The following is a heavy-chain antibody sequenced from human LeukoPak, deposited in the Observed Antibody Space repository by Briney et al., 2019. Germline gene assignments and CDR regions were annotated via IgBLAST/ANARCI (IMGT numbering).Heavy chain of an antibody. CDR1: GYTFSSYA. CDR3: ARASEGNYYGMDV. D-gene: IGHD1-14*01. J-gene: IGHJ6*02. CDR2: ISYDGSNK. Sequence: GGSLRLSCAASGYTFSSYAMHRVRQAPGKGLEWVAVISYDGSNKYYADSVKGRFTISRDNSKNTLYLQMNSLRAEDTAVYYCARASEGNYYGMDVWGQGTTVTVSS. V-gene: IGHV3-30-3*01.